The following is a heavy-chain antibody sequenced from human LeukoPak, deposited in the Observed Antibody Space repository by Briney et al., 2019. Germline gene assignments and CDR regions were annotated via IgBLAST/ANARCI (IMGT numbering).Heavy chain of an antibody. CDR3: ARVARYSSSYYFDY. Sequence: GASVKVSCKASGGTFNSYAISWVRQAPGQGLEWMGGIIPIFGTSTYAQNFQGRVTITTDESTTTAYMQLGSLRSEDTAVYYCARVARYSSSYYFDYWGQGTLVTVSS. V-gene: IGHV1-69*05. CDR2: IIPIFGTS. D-gene: IGHD6-6*01. CDR1: GGTFNSYA. J-gene: IGHJ4*02.